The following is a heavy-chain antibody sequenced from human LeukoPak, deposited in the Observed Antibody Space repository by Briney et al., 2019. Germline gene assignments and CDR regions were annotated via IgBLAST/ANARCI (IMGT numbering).Heavy chain of an antibody. J-gene: IGHJ4*02. Sequence: ASVKVSCKASGYTFTSYDINWVRQATGQGLEWMGWMNPNSGSTGYTQNFQGRVTMTRNTSISTAYMDLSSLRSEDTAVYYCARGVKGQQLGYWGQGTLVTVSS. CDR1: GYTFTSYD. CDR2: MNPNSGST. CDR3: ARGVKGQQLGY. V-gene: IGHV1-8*01. D-gene: IGHD6-13*01.